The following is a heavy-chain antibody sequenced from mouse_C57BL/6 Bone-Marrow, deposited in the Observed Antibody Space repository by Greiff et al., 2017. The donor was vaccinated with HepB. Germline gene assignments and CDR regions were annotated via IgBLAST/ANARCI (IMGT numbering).Heavy chain of an antibody. CDR2: IFPGSGST. D-gene: IGHD2-3*01. CDR1: GYTFTSHW. Sequence: VQLQQSGPELVRPGASVKLSCKAPGYTFTSHWMQWVSQRPGQGLEWLGEIFPGSGSTYYNEKFKGQATLTVDTTSSTAYMQLSSLTSEDSAVYFCARRGWLGRFFDDWGEGTTLTVSS. J-gene: IGHJ2*01. V-gene: IGHV1-56*01. CDR3: ARRGWLGRFFDD.